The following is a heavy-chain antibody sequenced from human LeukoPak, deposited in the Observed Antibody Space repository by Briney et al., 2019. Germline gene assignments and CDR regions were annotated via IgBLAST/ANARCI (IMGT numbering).Heavy chain of an antibody. Sequence: GGSLRLSCAACVLIFRSYWITGLRQAPGKGLAWVADIKQGGSDKYYVDSVKGRFTISRDNSKNSLYLQMNSLSAEDTAVYYCGLHSSGWWDAFDFWGRGTMVTVSS. CDR1: VLIFRSYW. J-gene: IGHJ3*01. CDR3: GLHSSGWWDAFDF. CDR2: IKQGGSDK. D-gene: IGHD6-19*01. V-gene: IGHV3-7*05.